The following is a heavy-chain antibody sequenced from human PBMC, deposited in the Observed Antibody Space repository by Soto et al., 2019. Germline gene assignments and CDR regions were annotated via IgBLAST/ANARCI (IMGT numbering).Heavy chain of an antibody. V-gene: IGHV1-69*12. Sequence: QVQLVQSGAEVKKPGSSVKVSCKASGGTFSNYPISWVRQAPRPGLEWMGGIIPIFGTVNYAQKFQGRVTITADESTSTAYMELSSLRSEDTAVYYCARGNHRWLQLWYFDLWGRGTLVTVSS. CDR1: GGTFSNYP. D-gene: IGHD5-12*01. J-gene: IGHJ2*01. CDR3: ARGNHRWLQLWYFDL. CDR2: IIPIFGTV.